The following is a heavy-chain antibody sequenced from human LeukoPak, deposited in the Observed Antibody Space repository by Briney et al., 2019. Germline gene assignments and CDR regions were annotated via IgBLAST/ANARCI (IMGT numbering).Heavy chain of an antibody. CDR3: AKEDRGELNSFDS. CDR2: LSYDGFSK. Sequence: GGSLRLYCAASGFTFSNSAMHWVRQAPGKGLEWVTALSYDGFSKFYANSVKGRFTISGDNSKTTLYLQMNSLRVEDSAVYYCAKEDRGELNSFDSWGQGTLVTVSS. D-gene: IGHD3-10*01. CDR1: GFTFSNSA. V-gene: IGHV3-30-3*01. J-gene: IGHJ4*02.